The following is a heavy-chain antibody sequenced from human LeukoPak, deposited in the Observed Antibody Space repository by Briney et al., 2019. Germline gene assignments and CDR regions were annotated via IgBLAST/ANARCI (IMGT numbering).Heavy chain of an antibody. Sequence: ASVKVSCKASGYTFTSYAMHWVRQAPGQRLEWMGWINAGNGNTKYSQKFQGRVTITRDTSASTAYMELSSLRSEDTAVYCCARAVPAARNYYYGMDVWGQGTTVTVSS. D-gene: IGHD2-2*01. CDR3: ARAVPAARNYYYGMDV. CDR1: GYTFTSYA. J-gene: IGHJ6*02. V-gene: IGHV1-3*01. CDR2: INAGNGNT.